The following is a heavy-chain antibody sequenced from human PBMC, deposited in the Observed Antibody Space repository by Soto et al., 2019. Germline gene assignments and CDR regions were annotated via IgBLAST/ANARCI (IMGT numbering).Heavy chain of an antibody. CDR3: AKGSDYFDSSGHNIEYFHH. D-gene: IGHD3-22*01. Sequence: TSETLSLTCTVSGGSISSYYWSWIRQPPGKGLEWIGYIYYSGSTNYNPSLKSRVTISVDTSKNQFSLKLSSVTAEDSAVYFCAKGSDYFDSSGHNIEYFHHWGQGTLVTVSS. CDR2: IYYSGST. V-gene: IGHV4-59*12. J-gene: IGHJ1*01. CDR1: GGSISSYY.